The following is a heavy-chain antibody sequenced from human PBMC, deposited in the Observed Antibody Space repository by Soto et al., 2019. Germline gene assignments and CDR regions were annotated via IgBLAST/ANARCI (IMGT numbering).Heavy chain of an antibody. J-gene: IGHJ6*02. D-gene: IGHD3-16*01. CDR2: IIPMFGIG. CDR1: GGSFSNYA. Sequence: QVQLVQSGAEVKMPGSSVRVSCKASGGSFSNYAISWVRQAPGQGLEWMGGIIPMFGIGNYAEKFMGRVTITADESTSAGHMDLTSPRSTVTAPYLCASAHWESYFYAMEVCGQGTTIIVS. CDR3: ASAHWESYFYAMEV. V-gene: IGHV1-69*01.